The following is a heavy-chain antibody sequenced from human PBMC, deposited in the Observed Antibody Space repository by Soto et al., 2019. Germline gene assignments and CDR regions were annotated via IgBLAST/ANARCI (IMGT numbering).Heavy chain of an antibody. CDR3: ARDEEPTNWYFDL. D-gene: IGHD1-1*01. V-gene: IGHV3-30-3*01. CDR2: ISYDGSNK. CDR1: GFTFSSYA. J-gene: IGHJ2*01. Sequence: GGSLRLSCAASGFTFSSYAMHWVRQAPGKGLEWVAVISYDGSNKYYADSVKGRFTISRDNSKNTLYLQMNSLRAEDTAVYYCARDEEPTNWYFDLWGRGTLVTVSS.